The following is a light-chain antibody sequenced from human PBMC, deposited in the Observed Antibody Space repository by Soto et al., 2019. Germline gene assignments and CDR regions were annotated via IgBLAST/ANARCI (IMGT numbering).Light chain of an antibody. J-gene: IGKJ5*01. CDR1: QVMSSW. CDR3: QQTDTLPST. CDR2: AAS. Sequence: DIQMTQSPSSVSAAVGERVTITCRASQVMSSWLAWYQQKQGKXHKXXIFAASTLQSGVPSRFSGSGSRTDLTLTITSLQPEDSGTYYGQQTDTLPSTFGQGTRLEIK. V-gene: IGKV1D-12*01.